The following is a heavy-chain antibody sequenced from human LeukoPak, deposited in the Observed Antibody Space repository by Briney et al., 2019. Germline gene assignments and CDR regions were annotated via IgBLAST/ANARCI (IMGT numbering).Heavy chain of an antibody. D-gene: IGHD3-10*01. CDR1: GGSISSYY. Sequence: SETLSLTCTVSGGSISSYYWSWIRQPPGKGREWSGYIYYSGSTNYNPSLKSRVTISVDTSKNQFSLKLSSVTAADTAVYYCARVGITMVRGVIIIDWFDPWGQGTLVTVSS. J-gene: IGHJ5*02. CDR3: ARVGITMVRGVIIIDWFDP. V-gene: IGHV4-59*01. CDR2: IYYSGST.